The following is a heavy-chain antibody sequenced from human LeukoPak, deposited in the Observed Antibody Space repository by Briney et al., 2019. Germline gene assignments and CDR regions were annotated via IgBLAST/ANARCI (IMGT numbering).Heavy chain of an antibody. V-gene: IGHV3-7*01. CDR3: ARELLSYYYGSGSHDY. CDR2: IKQVGSEK. CDR1: GFTFSSYW. Sequence: GGSLRLSCAAFGFTFSSYWMSWVRQAPGKGLEWVANIKQVGSEKYYVDSVKGRFTISRDNAKNSLYLQMNSLRAEDTAVYYCARELLSYYYGSGSHDYWGQGTLVTVSS. D-gene: IGHD3-10*01. J-gene: IGHJ4*02.